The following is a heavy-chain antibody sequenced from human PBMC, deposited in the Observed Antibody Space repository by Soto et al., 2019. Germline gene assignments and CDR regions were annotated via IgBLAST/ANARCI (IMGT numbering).Heavy chain of an antibody. D-gene: IGHD6-19*01. V-gene: IGHV2-5*02. Sequence: QITLKESGPSLVKPTQTLTLTGTFSGFSLTTTGVGVVWIGQPPGKALEWLALIYWDADKHYSPSLRSRRTVTNDTTKHQVVLTLTNVDPADTGTYFCAHVGSLEQGLYRLDHWGQGTLVTVPS. J-gene: IGHJ4*02. CDR1: GFSLTTTGVG. CDR3: AHVGSLEQGLYRLDH. CDR2: IYWDADK.